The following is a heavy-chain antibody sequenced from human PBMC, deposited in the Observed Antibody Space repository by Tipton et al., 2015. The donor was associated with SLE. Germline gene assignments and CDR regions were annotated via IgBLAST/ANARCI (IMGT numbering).Heavy chain of an antibody. V-gene: IGHV4-39*01. Sequence: TLSLTCTVSGGSISSSSYYWGWIRQPPGKGLEWIGSMYYSGSTHYNPSLKSRVTISVDTSKNQFSLKLSSVTAADTAVYYCARVAPTEVFDYWGQGTLVTVSS. CDR3: ARVAPTEVFDY. CDR1: GGSISSSSYY. J-gene: IGHJ4*02. CDR2: MYYSGST. D-gene: IGHD1-1*01.